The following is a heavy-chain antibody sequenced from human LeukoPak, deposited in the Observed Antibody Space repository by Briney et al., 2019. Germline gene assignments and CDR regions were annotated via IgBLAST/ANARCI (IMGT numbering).Heavy chain of an antibody. J-gene: IGHJ4*02. CDR3: AKAYSRAFDY. CDR2: IIGSGSST. V-gene: IGHV3-23*01. Sequence: GGSLRLSCAASGFTLSTYTMTWVRQAPGKGLEWISCIIGSGSSTYYADSVKGRFTISRDNFQNTLYLQMNSLRAEDTAVYYCAKAYSRAFDYWGQGTLVTVS. D-gene: IGHD3-22*01. CDR1: GFTLSTYT.